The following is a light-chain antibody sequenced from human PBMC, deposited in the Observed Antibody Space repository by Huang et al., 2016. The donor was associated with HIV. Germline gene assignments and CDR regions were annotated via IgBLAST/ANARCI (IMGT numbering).Light chain of an antibody. CDR3: QQSYSSLLS. V-gene: IGKV1-39*01. J-gene: IGKJ4*01. Sequence: DIQMTQSPSSLSASVGDRVIMTCRASQTITTYLYWYQQRPGKGPKLLIYAASSLQSGVPSRCSGIGSVTDFTLTISSLQPEDFSTYYCQQSYSSLLSFGGGTKVAIK. CDR2: AAS. CDR1: QTITTY.